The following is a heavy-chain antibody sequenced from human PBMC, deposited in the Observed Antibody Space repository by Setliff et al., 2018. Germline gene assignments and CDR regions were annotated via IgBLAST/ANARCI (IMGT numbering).Heavy chain of an antibody. J-gene: IGHJ4*02. CDR1: GFTFNNFA. Sequence: GGSLRLSCAASGFTFNNFAMHWVRQAPGKGLEWVAVIWYDGSNKYYADSVKGRFTISRDNSKNTLYLQMNSLRAEDTALYYCAGGYSFGYGVYWGQGVLVTVSS. CDR2: IWYDGSNK. D-gene: IGHD5-18*01. CDR3: AGGYSFGYGVY. V-gene: IGHV3-33*01.